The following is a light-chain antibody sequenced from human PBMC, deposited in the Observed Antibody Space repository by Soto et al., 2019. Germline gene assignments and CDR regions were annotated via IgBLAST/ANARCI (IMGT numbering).Light chain of an antibody. Sequence: EIVMTQSPATLSVSPGERATLSCRASQSVSSNLAWYQQKPGQAPRLLIYGASTRATGIPARFSGSGSGTEFTLXISSLXSEDFAVYYCQQYNNWPLFGPGTKVDIK. V-gene: IGKV3-15*01. CDR1: QSVSSN. CDR3: QQYNNWPL. J-gene: IGKJ3*01. CDR2: GAS.